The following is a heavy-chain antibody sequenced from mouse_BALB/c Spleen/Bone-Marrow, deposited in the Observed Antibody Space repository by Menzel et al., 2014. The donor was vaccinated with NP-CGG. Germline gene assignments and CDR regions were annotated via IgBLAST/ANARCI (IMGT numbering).Heavy chain of an antibody. CDR1: GFTFSDYY. J-gene: IGHJ4*01. CDR2: ISNGGGST. CDR3: ARRGWYYAMDY. Sequence: EVQLQQSGGGLVRPGGSLKLSCATSGFTFSDYYMYWVRQTPEKRLEWVAYISNGGGSTYYPDTVKGRFTISRDNAKNTLYLQMSRLKSEDTAMYYCARRGWYYAMDYWGQGTSVTVSS. D-gene: IGHD2-3*01. V-gene: IGHV5-12*02.